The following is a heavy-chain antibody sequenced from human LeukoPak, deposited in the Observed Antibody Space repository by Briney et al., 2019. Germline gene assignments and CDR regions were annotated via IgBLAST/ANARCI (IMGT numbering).Heavy chain of an antibody. CDR3: ARDPGHDYGDYFDY. V-gene: IGHV4-61*01. CDR1: GGSVSSATDY. J-gene: IGHJ4*02. CDR2: IYYSGST. D-gene: IGHD4-17*01. Sequence: SETLSLTCTVSGGSVSSATDYWNWIRQPPGKGLEWIGYIYYSGSTNYNPSLKSRVTISVDTSKNQFSLKVSSVTAADTAVYYCARDPGHDYGDYFDYWGQGTLVTVSS.